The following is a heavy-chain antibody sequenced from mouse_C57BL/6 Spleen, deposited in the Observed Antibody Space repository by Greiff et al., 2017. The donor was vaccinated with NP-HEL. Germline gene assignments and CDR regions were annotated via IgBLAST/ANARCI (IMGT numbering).Heavy chain of an antibody. CDR1: GYTFTNYW. Sequence: VQLQESGAELVRPGTSVKMSCKASGYTFTNYWIGWAKQRPGHGLEWIGDIYPGGGYTNYNEKFKGKATLTADKSSSTAYMQFSSLTSEDSAIYYCARITTVVGEGYFDYWGQGTTLTVSS. CDR3: ARITTVVGEGYFDY. D-gene: IGHD1-1*01. V-gene: IGHV1-63*01. CDR2: IYPGGGYT. J-gene: IGHJ2*01.